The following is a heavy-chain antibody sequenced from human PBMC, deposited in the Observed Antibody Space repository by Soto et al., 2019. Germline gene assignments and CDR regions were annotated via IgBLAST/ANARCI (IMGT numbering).Heavy chain of an antibody. V-gene: IGHV4-39*01. CDR1: GGSISSSSYY. CDR2: IYYSGST. CDR3: ARGNNGSGSLRCYYYYYYMDV. J-gene: IGHJ6*03. Sequence: QLQLQESGPGLVKPSETLSLTCTVSGGSISSSSYYWGWIRQPPGKGLEWIGSIYYSGSTYYNPSLKSRVTISVDTYKNQVSLKLSSVTAADTAVYYCARGNNGSGSLRCYYYYYYMDVWGKGTTVTVSS. D-gene: IGHD3-10*01.